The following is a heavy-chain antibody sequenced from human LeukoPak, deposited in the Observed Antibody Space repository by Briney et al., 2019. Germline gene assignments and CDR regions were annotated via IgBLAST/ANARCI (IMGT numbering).Heavy chain of an antibody. J-gene: IGHJ3*02. D-gene: IGHD3-10*01. CDR2: IYYSGST. CDR3: ARDGPSYGSGSYLAFDI. CDR1: GGSISSYY. Sequence: SETLSLTCTVSGGSISSYYWSWIRQPPGKGLEWIGYIYYSGSTNYNPSLKSRVTISVDTSKNQFSLKLSSVTAADTAVYYCARDGPSYGSGSYLAFDIWGQGTMVTVSS. V-gene: IGHV4-59*01.